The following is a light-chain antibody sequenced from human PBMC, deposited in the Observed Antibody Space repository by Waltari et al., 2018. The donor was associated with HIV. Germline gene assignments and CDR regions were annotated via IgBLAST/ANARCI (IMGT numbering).Light chain of an antibody. Sequence: DIVMTQSPDSLVVSLGERATINCKSSQSVLYSSNNKNYLAWYQQKPGQPPKLLIYWASTRVSGVPDRFSGSGSGTDFTLTISSLQAEDVAVYYCQQYYSTPWTFGQGTKVEIK. CDR3: QQYYSTPWT. V-gene: IGKV4-1*01. J-gene: IGKJ1*01. CDR2: WAS. CDR1: QSVLYSSNNKNY.